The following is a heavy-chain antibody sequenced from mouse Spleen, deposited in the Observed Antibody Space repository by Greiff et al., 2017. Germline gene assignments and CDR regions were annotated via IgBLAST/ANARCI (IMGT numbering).Heavy chain of an antibody. D-gene: IGHD3-3*01. CDR3: ARDREGYAMDY. CDR1: GYSITSGYY. V-gene: IGHV3-6*01. CDR2: ISYDGSN. Sequence: DVQLQESGPGLVKPSQSLSLTCSVTGYSITSGYYWSWIRQFPGNKLEWMGYISYDGSNNYNPSLKNRISITRDTSKNQFFLKLNSVTTEDTATYYCARDREGYAMDYWGQGTSVTVSS. J-gene: IGHJ4*01.